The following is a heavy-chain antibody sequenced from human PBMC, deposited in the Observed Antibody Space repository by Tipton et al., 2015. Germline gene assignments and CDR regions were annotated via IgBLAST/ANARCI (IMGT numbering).Heavy chain of an antibody. CDR2: VWYDGSSE. V-gene: IGHV3-33*01. CDR1: GFNLNTCS. Sequence: RSLRLSCAASGFNLNTCSMHWVRQAPGKGLEWVAVVWYDGSSEYSADSVKGRFTISRDPAKNTLYLEMKSPRAEDTAVYYCAREEAKDYGMDVWGQGTTVTVSS. CDR3: AREEAKDYGMDV. J-gene: IGHJ6*02.